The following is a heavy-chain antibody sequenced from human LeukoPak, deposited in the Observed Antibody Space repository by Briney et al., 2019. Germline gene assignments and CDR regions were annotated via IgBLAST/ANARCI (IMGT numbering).Heavy chain of an antibody. Sequence: SETLSLTCSLSGVSVSSFYWSWIRQPPAKGLEWIGYIYNSGSTNYNPSLKSRLTISVDTSKNQISLRLSSVTAADTAVYYCARAGAGYSFDYWGQGTLVTVSS. CDR1: GVSVSSFY. V-gene: IGHV4-59*02. CDR3: ARAGAGYSFDY. CDR2: IYNSGST. J-gene: IGHJ4*02. D-gene: IGHD5-18*01.